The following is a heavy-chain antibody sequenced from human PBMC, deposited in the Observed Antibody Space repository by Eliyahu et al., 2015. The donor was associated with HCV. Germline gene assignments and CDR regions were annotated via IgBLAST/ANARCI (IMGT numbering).Heavy chain of an antibody. J-gene: IGHJ4*02. CDR2: IKSKSDGETT. CDR1: GFNFKNAW. Sequence: EVXLVESGGGLVKPGXSLRLSCAASGFNFKNAWMIWVRRAPGKGLECLARIKSKSDGETTNYAAPVNGRFTVSRDDSTNMLYLQMNSLKIEDTAVYYCVTDDAGYDWGYWGQGTLVTVSS. D-gene: IGHD5-12*01. CDR3: VTDDAGYDWGY. V-gene: IGHV3-15*01.